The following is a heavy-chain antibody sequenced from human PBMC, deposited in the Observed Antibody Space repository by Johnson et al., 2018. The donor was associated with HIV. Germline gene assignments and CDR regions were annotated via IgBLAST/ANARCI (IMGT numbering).Heavy chain of an antibody. CDR1: GFTFSSYA. V-gene: IGHV3-23*03. CDR3: ATGFGPAFEM. Sequence: EVQLVESGGGLVQPGGSLRLSCAASGFTFSSYAMSWVRQAPGKGLEWVSVIYSGGDTYYAESVKGRFTISRDNSRDTLFLEMNSLRVEDTAVYYCATGFGPAFEMWGQGTMVTVSS. CDR2: IYSGGDT. D-gene: IGHD3-16*01. J-gene: IGHJ3*02.